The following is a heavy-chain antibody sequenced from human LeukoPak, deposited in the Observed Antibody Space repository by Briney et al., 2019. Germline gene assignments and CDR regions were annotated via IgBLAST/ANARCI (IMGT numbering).Heavy chain of an antibody. CDR1: GYTFTMYY. V-gene: IGHV1-46*01. D-gene: IGHD3-16*01. CDR3: AGEQRGVLSGGVGGLFASYYTYYYMDV. J-gene: IGHJ6*03. Sequence: GASVKVSCKASGYTFTMYYIHWVRQAPGQGLEWMGMINPNDGATTYAQRFQGRVTMTRDMSTTTVYMDLRSLRSEDTAVYFCAGEQRGVLSGGVGGLFASYYTYYYMDVWGRGTTVAVSS. CDR2: INPNDGAT.